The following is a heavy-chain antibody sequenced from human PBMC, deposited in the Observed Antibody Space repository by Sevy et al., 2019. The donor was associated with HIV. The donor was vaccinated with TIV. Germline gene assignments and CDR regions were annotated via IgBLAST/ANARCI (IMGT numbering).Heavy chain of an antibody. J-gene: IGHJ1*01. Sequence: GGSLRLSCVASGFTFSSYEMNWVRQAPGKGLEWVSHISNSGSIIYYEDSVKGRFTISRDNAKKSLYRQMNSPEAEDTAVYYGAREDGSRQYFQYWGQGTLVTVSS. D-gene: IGHD6-13*01. CDR2: ISNSGSII. CDR3: AREDGSRQYFQY. V-gene: IGHV3-48*03. CDR1: GFTFSSYE.